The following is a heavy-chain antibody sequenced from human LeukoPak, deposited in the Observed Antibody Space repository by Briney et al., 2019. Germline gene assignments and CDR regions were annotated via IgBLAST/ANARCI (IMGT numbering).Heavy chain of an antibody. V-gene: IGHV4-34*01. Sequence: SESLSLTCAVYGGSFSGYYWSWVRQPPGKGLEWIGEINNSGSTNYNPTLKSRVTISVDTSKNQVSLNLSSVTAADTAVYYCARGDASYYYYYYMDVWGKGTTVTVSS. CDR2: INNSGST. CDR3: ARGDASYYYYYYMDV. J-gene: IGHJ6*03. CDR1: GGSFSGYY.